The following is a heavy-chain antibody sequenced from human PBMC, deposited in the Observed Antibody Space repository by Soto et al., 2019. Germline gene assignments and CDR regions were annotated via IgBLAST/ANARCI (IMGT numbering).Heavy chain of an antibody. CDR3: AKDLERAHNWSS. V-gene: IGHV3-30*18. D-gene: IGHD1-1*01. CDR1: GFTFSSYG. CDR2: ISYDGSNK. J-gene: IGHJ5*02. Sequence: QVQLVESGGGVVQPGRSLRLSCAASGFTFSSYGMHWVRQAPGQGLEWVAVISYDGSNKYYADSVKGRFTICRDNSKNTLYLQMNSLRAEDTAVYYCAKDLERAHNWSSWGQGTLVTVSS.